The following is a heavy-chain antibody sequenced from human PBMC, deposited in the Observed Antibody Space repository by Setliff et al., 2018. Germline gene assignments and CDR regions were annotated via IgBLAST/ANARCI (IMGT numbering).Heavy chain of an antibody. Sequence: SVKVSCKASGYTFISYGISWVRQAPGQGLEWMGRIIPIFGTANYAQKFQGRVTITADKSTSTAYMELSRLRSEDTAVYYCARDSLTTLRRRSFDIWGQGTMVTVSS. V-gene: IGHV1-69*06. CDR1: GYTFISYG. CDR2: IIPIFGTA. CDR3: ARDSLTTLRRRSFDI. D-gene: IGHD1-1*01. J-gene: IGHJ3*02.